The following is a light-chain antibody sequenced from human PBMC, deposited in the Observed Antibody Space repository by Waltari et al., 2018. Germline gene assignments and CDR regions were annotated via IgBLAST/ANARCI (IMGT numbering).Light chain of an antibody. Sequence: EVVMTQSPATLSVSPGERATLSRRASQSVNGDLALYQHRPGQAPRLLIHDASTSATGIPVRFSGSGSGTEFTLTISSLQSEDSAIYCCQQYNNWPPTFGGGTKVEIK. CDR2: DAS. CDR3: QQYNNWPPT. V-gene: IGKV3-15*01. CDR1: QSVNGD. J-gene: IGKJ4*01.